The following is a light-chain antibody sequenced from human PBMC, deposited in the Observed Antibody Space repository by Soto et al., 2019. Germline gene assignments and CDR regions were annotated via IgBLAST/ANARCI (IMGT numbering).Light chain of an antibody. CDR2: GNS. V-gene: IGLV1-40*01. Sequence: QLVLTQPPSVSGAPGQRVTISCTGSSFNIGAGYEIHWYQQLPGTAPKLLIYGNSNRPSGVPDRFSGSKSGTSASLAITGLQAEDEADYYCQSYDTSLSTSGVFGGGTKLTVL. J-gene: IGLJ3*02. CDR3: QSYDTSLSTSGV. CDR1: SFNIGAGYE.